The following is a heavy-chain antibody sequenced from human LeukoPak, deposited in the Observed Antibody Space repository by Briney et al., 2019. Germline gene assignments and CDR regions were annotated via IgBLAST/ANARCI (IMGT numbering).Heavy chain of an antibody. V-gene: IGHV3-48*03. Sequence: GGSLRLSCVASGFTFSNYAMNWVRQAPGKGLEWVSYITSGGSPIYYADSVKGRFTISRDNAKNSLYLQMNSLRAEDTALYYCARCKSIALAGTNFDYWGQGTLVTVSS. J-gene: IGHJ4*02. CDR2: ITSGGSPI. CDR3: ARCKSIALAGTNFDY. D-gene: IGHD6-19*01. CDR1: GFTFSNYA.